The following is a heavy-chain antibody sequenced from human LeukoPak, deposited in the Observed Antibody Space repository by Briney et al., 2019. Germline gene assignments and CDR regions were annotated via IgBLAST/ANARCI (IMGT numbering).Heavy chain of an antibody. J-gene: IGHJ4*02. Sequence: SETLSLTGTVSGGSISSYYWSWIRKPPGKGLEWIGYIYYTGSTNYSPSLKGRVTISLDTSNQFSLKLSSVTAADTAVYYCARRGYYGSGSYYLDYWGQGTLVTVSS. D-gene: IGHD3-10*01. CDR2: IYYTGST. V-gene: IGHV4-59*01. CDR3: ARRGYYGSGSYYLDY. CDR1: GGSISSYY.